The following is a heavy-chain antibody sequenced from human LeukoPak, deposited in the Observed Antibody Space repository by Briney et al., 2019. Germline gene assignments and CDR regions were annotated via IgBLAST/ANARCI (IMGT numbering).Heavy chain of an antibody. CDR2: INWNGDST. CDR1: GLRLTIYA. CDR3: AREVATYDYYYYMDV. J-gene: IGHJ6*03. D-gene: IGHD5-12*01. Sequence: GGSLRLSCAASGLRLTIYAMTWVRQAPGKGLEWVSNINWNGDSTGYADSVKGRFTISRDNGKNSLYLQMNSLRAEDTALYYCAREVATYDYYYYMDVWSKGTTVTVSS. V-gene: IGHV3-20*04.